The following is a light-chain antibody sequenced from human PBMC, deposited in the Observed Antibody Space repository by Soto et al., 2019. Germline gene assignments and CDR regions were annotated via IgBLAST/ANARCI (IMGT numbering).Light chain of an antibody. J-gene: IGKJ2*01. CDR1: QSIGNRN. V-gene: IGKV3-20*01. CDR3: QQYDTSPYT. Sequence: DIVLRQSPGTLSLSPGERATLSCRASQSIGNRNLAWYQLKPGQAPRLLIYGASSRATGITDRFSGSGSGSYFTLTISRLEPEDFAVYYCQQYDTSPYTFGQGTQLEIK. CDR2: GAS.